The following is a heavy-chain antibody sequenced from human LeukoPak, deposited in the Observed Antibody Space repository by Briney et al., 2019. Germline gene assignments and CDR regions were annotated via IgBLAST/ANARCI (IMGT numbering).Heavy chain of an antibody. CDR1: GGTFSSYA. D-gene: IGHD3-22*01. V-gene: IGHV1-69*05. Sequence: ASVKVSCKASGGTFSSYAISWVRQAPGQGLEWMGGIIPIFGTANYAQKFQGRVTMTRDTSISTAYMELSRLRSDDTAVYYCAREAHDSSGYYYGGFDYWGQGTLVTVSS. J-gene: IGHJ4*02. CDR2: IIPIFGTA. CDR3: AREAHDSSGYYYGGFDY.